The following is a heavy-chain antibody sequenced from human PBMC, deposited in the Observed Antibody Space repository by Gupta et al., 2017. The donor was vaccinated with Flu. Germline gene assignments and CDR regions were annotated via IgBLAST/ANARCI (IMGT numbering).Heavy chain of an antibody. Sequence: QEQLEESGGGEVQPGRYVRLYCAASGCSFSSYAVEWVSQDPGNGLGWGAVISYAGGSIAYADSVKGRCTISRDNSNNTPFLQSNSLRADDTAVYYCAGYGDSASWGQGALVTVSS. D-gene: IGHD4-17*01. V-gene: IGHV3-30-3*01. CDR2: ISYAGGSI. J-gene: IGHJ4*02. CDR3: AGYGDSAS. CDR1: GCSFSSYA.